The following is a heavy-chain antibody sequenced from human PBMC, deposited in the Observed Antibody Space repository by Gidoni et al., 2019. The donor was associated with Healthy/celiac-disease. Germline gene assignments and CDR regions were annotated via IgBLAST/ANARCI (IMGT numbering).Heavy chain of an antibody. CDR3: ARDNTMVRGVITRAFDI. CDR2: IYYSGST. CDR1: GGSIRSGDYY. V-gene: IGHV4-30-4*01. Sequence: QVQLQESGPGLVKPSPTLSPTCTVSGGSIRSGDYYWSWIRQPPGKGLEWIGYIYYSGSTYYNPSLKSRVTISVDTSKNQFSLKLSSVTAADTAVYYCARDNTMVRGVITRAFDIWGQGTMVTVSS. D-gene: IGHD3-10*01. J-gene: IGHJ3*02.